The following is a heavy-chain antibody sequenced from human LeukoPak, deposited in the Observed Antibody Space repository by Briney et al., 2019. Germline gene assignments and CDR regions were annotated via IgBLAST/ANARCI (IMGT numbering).Heavy chain of an antibody. Sequence: GGSLRLSCAASGFTFSGSAVHWVRQASGKGLEWVGRIRSKTNSYATSYAASVKGRFALSRDDSKNTAYLQMNSLETEDTAVYYCTRYNVGFEPWGQGTLVTVSS. CDR1: GFTFSGSA. J-gene: IGHJ5*02. D-gene: IGHD1-1*01. CDR3: TRYNVGFEP. CDR2: IRSKTNSYAT. V-gene: IGHV3-73*01.